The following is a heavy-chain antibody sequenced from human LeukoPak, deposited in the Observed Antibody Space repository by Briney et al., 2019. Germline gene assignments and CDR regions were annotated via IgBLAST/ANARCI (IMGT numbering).Heavy chain of an antibody. CDR3: AKAIRPYDILTGYYLDY. CDR1: GGSISSSSYY. Sequence: PSETLSLTCTVSGGSISSSSYYWGWIRQPPGKGLEWIGSIYYSGSTQYNPSLKSRVTISVDTSKNQFSLKLSSVTAADTAMYYCAKAIRPYDILTGYYLDYWGQGTLVTVSS. V-gene: IGHV4-39*07. CDR2: IYYSGST. J-gene: IGHJ4*02. D-gene: IGHD3-9*01.